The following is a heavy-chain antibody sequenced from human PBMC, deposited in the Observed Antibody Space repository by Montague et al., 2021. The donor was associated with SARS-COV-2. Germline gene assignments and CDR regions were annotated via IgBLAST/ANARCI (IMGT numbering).Heavy chain of an antibody. CDR2: IYYSGST. Sequence: SETLSLTCTVSGGSISSSSYYWGWIRQPPGKGLEWIGSIYYSGSTYYNPSLKSRVTISVDTSKNQFSLKLSSVTAADTAVYYCARLLSWIAGAGTIHYFDYWGQGTLVTVSS. CDR1: GGSISSSSYY. D-gene: IGHD6-13*01. V-gene: IGHV4-39*01. J-gene: IGHJ4*02. CDR3: ARLLSWIAGAGTIHYFDY.